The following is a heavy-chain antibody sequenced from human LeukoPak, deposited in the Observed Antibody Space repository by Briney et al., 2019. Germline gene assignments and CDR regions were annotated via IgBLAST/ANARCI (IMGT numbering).Heavy chain of an antibody. CDR3: AKDRNIVIIPATIEGFDY. V-gene: IGHV3-33*06. CDR2: IWNDGSKK. J-gene: IGHJ4*02. D-gene: IGHD2-2*01. Sequence: GGSLRLSCAASGFPFSSYGIHWDRQAPGKGLEWVAVIWNDGSKKLYADSVKGRFTISRDNHKNVVFLQMNTLRVDDTAVYYCAKDRNIVIIPATIEGFDYWGLGTLVTVAS. CDR1: GFPFSSYG.